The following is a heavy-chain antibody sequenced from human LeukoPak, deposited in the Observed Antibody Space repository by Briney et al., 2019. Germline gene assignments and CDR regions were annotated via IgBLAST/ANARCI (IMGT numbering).Heavy chain of an antibody. D-gene: IGHD6-13*01. CDR2: IYWNDDK. Sequence: SGPTLVKPTQTLTLTCTFSGFSLSTSGVGVGWIRQPPGEALEWLALIYWNDDKRYSPSLKSRLTITKDTSKNQVVLTMTNMDPVDTATYYCAHTVEFPGFPRGIAAAGTFYFDYWGQGTLVTVSS. V-gene: IGHV2-5*01. CDR1: GFSLSTSGVG. CDR3: AHTVEFPGFPRGIAAAGTFYFDY. J-gene: IGHJ4*02.